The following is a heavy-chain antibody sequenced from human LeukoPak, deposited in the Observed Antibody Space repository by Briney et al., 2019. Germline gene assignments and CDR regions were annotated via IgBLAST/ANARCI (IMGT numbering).Heavy chain of an antibody. V-gene: IGHV3-48*03. J-gene: IGHJ4*02. CDR3: ARGHYYDSSGYDY. Sequence: GGSLRLSCAASGFTFSSYEMMWVRQAPGKGLEWISYISSSGSTIYSADSVKGRFTISRDNPKNSLYLQMNSLRAEDTAVYYCARGHYYDSSGYDYWGQGTLVTVSS. CDR2: ISSSGSTI. D-gene: IGHD3-22*01. CDR1: GFTFSSYE.